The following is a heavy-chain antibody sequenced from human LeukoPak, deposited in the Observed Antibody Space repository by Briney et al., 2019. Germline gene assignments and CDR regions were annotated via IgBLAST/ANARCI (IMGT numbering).Heavy chain of an antibody. Sequence: GASVKVSCKASGYTFTSYDINWVRQATGQGLEWMGWISAYNGNTNYAQKLQGRVTMTTDTSTSTAYMELRSLRSDDTAVYYCARGSAQGPLFDPWGQGTLVTVSS. CDR1: GYTFTSYD. V-gene: IGHV1-18*01. D-gene: IGHD3-10*01. CDR2: ISAYNGNT. CDR3: ARGSAQGPLFDP. J-gene: IGHJ5*02.